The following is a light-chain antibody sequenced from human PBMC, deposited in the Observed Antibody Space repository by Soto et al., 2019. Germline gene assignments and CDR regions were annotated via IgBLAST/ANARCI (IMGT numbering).Light chain of an antibody. CDR1: SSDVGSYNL. Sequence: QSALTQPASVSGSPGQSITISCTGTSSDVGSYNLVSWYRQHPGKDPKLIIFEGSRRPSGVSDRFSGTKSGNTASLTISGLQAEDEADYYCCSYAGSSTYVFGTGTKLTVL. CDR3: CSYAGSSTYV. J-gene: IGLJ1*01. V-gene: IGLV2-23*01. CDR2: EGS.